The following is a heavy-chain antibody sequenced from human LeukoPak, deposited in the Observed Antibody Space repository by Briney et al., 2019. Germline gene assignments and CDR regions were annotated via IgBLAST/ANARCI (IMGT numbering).Heavy chain of an antibody. J-gene: IGHJ4*02. V-gene: IGHV4-30-2*01. D-gene: IGHD3-9*01. Sequence: PSQTLSLTCTVSGGSISSGGYYWSWIRQPPGKGLEWIGYIYHSGSTYYNPSLKSRVTISVDRSMNQFSLKLSSVTAADTAVYYCARDRGVRYFGGWGQGTLVTVSS. CDR1: GGSISSGGYY. CDR2: IYHSGST. CDR3: ARDRGVRYFGG.